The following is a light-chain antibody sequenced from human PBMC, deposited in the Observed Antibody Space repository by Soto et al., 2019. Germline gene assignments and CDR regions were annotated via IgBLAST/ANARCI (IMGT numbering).Light chain of an antibody. CDR3: QQYGNSPIT. CDR1: QSVDTTF. J-gene: IGKJ5*01. V-gene: IGKV3-20*01. Sequence: EIVLTQSPGSLSLSPGQRATLSCRASQSVDTTFFAWYQKKPGQAPRLLIQGASKRATGIPDRFSGSGSGTDFTLIISRLEPEDFAVYWCQQYGNSPITFGQGTRLEIK. CDR2: GAS.